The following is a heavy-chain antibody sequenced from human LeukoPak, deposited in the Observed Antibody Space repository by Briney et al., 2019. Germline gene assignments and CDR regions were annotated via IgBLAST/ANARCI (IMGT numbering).Heavy chain of an antibody. CDR1: GFTFSNYA. D-gene: IGHD5-12*01. Sequence: GGSLRLSCAASGFTFSNYAMNWVRQAPGKGLECVAVISYDGTNKYYADSVKGRFTISSDNSKNTLYLQMNSLRAEDTAVYYCARSGYDAFFYYAMDVWGQGTTVTVSS. CDR2: ISYDGTNK. CDR3: ARSGYDAFFYYAMDV. V-gene: IGHV3-30-3*01. J-gene: IGHJ6*02.